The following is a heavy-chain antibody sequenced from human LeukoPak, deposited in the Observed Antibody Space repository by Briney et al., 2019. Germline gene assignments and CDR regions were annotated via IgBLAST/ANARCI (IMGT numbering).Heavy chain of an antibody. CDR1: GFTFSSYS. J-gene: IGHJ4*02. D-gene: IGHD3-22*01. CDR2: ISSSSYI. CDR3: ARTFPPYYYDSSGYSN. V-gene: IGHV3-21*01. Sequence: GGSLRLSCAASGFTFSSYSMNWVRQAPGKGLEWVSSISSSSYIYYADSVKGRFTISRDNAKNSLYLQMNSLRAEDTAVYYCARTFPPYYYDSSGYSNWGQGTPVTVSS.